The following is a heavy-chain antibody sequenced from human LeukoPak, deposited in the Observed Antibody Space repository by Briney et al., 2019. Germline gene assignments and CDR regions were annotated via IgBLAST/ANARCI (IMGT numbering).Heavy chain of an antibody. Sequence: GGSLRLSCAASGFTFSDYYISWVRQAPGKGLEWVSYISNRGSTIYYADSVKGRFTISRDNAKHSVYLEMNSLRADDTAVYYCARSARLMKGVVEVTALDDWGQGTLVTVSS. J-gene: IGHJ4*02. V-gene: IGHV3-11*04. CDR1: GFTFSDYY. CDR3: ARSARLMKGVVEVTALDD. D-gene: IGHD3-3*01. CDR2: ISNRGSTI.